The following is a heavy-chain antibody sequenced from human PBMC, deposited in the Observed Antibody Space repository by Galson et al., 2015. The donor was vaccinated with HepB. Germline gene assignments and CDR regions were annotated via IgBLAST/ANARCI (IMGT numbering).Heavy chain of an antibody. Sequence: SLRLSCAASGFTFSSYWMCWVRQAPGKGLEWVSYISSSSSYTNYADSVKGRFTISRDNAKNSLYLQMNSLRAEDTAVYYCARDKARNYYYGMDVWGQGTTVTVSS. D-gene: IGHD1-14*01. V-gene: IGHV3-11*06. CDR1: GFTFSSYW. J-gene: IGHJ6*02. CDR2: ISSSSSYT. CDR3: ARDKARNYYYGMDV.